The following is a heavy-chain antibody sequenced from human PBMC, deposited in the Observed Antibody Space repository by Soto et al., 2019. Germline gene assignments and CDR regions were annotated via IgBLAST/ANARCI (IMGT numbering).Heavy chain of an antibody. CDR2: IDPSDSYV. CDR3: TRRASSSFYHFDF. Sequence: GESLKISCQASGYSFTAYWITWVRQMPGKGLEWMATIDPSDSYVDYSPSFRGHVTFSVDRSITTVYLQWNSLKASDSAMYFCTRRASSSFYHFDFWGQGALVTVS. CDR1: GYSFTAYW. D-gene: IGHD2-2*01. V-gene: IGHV5-10-1*01. J-gene: IGHJ4*02.